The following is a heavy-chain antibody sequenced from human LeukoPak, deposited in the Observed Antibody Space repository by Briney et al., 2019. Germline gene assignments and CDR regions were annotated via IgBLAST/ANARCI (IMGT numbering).Heavy chain of an antibody. CDR1: GYTFTIYA. Sequence: ASVKVSFKASGYTFTIYAMNWVRQAPGQGLEWMGWINTNTGNPTYAQGFTGRFAFSLDTSVSTAYLQISSLKAEDTAMYYCARDRYCTNGVCYYSFDYWGQGTLVTVSS. CDR2: INTNTGNP. CDR3: ARDRYCTNGVCYYSFDY. D-gene: IGHD2-8*01. V-gene: IGHV7-4-1*02. J-gene: IGHJ4*02.